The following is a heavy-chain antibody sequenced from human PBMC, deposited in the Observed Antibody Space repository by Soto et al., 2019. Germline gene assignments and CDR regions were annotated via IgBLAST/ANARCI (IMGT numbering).Heavy chain of an antibody. D-gene: IGHD2-21*02. J-gene: IGHJ6*02. CDR1: GSSISSSHW. CDR2: IYHSGST. V-gene: IGHV4-4*02. CDR3: VRDADETAIVPAPWLV. Sequence: KTSETLSLTCAVSGSSISSSHWWGWVRQAPGKGLEWIGEIYHSGSTNYNPSLKSRITMSVDKSKNQFSVNLSSVTAADTAVYYCVRDADETAIVPAPWLVWGRGTMVTVSS.